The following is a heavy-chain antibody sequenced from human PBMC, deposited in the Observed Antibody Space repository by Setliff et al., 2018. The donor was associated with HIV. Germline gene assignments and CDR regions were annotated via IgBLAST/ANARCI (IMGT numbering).Heavy chain of an antibody. V-gene: IGHV1-2*02. Sequence: ASVKVSCKASGYTFTDYYMHWMRQAPGRGLEWMGWIYPKSGDTNYQQKFQGRVTIPRDTSIYTVYMELTGLTSDDTAVYYCARQDHSSVNSGSLYAFDVWGQGTMVTVSS. CDR3: ARQDHSSVNSGSLYAFDV. CDR1: GYTFTDYY. J-gene: IGHJ3*01. D-gene: IGHD3-22*01. CDR2: IYPKSGDT.